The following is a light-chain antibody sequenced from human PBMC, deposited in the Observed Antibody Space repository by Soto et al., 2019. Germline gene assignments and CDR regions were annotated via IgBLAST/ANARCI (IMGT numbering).Light chain of an antibody. CDR2: TAS. Sequence: DIQMTQSPSSLSASVGDRVTITCRASQNIDRNLNWYQQKPGTAPKVLISTASGLQSGVPSRFSDSGSGQEFTLTINSLQPEDFATYYCQQSYSLPPWTFGQGTKVEI. V-gene: IGKV1-39*01. J-gene: IGKJ1*01. CDR3: QQSYSLPPWT. CDR1: QNIDRN.